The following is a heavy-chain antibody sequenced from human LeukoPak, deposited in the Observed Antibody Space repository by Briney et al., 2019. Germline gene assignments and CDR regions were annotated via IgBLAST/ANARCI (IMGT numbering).Heavy chain of an antibody. Sequence: SETLSLTCTVSGGSISSSSYYWSWIRQPPGKGLEWIGEINHSGSTNYNPSLKSRVTISVDTSKNQFSLKLSSVTAADTAVYYCARGRRVRGDLDYWGQGTLVTVSS. CDR3: ARGRRVRGDLDY. CDR1: GGSISSSSYY. J-gene: IGHJ4*02. D-gene: IGHD3-10*01. V-gene: IGHV4-39*07. CDR2: INHSGST.